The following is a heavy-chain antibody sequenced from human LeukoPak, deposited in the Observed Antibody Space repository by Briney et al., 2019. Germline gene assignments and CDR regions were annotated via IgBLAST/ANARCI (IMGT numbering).Heavy chain of an antibody. CDR3: ARVRVDNWFDP. J-gene: IGHJ5*02. V-gene: IGHV1-8*01. Sequence: SVQVSRKASGYTFTSYDINWVRQATGQGLEWMGWMNPNSGNTGYAQKFQGRVTMTRNTSISTAYMELSSLRSEDTAVYYCARVRVDNWFDPWGQGTLVTVSS. CDR1: GYTFTSYD. CDR2: MNPNSGNT.